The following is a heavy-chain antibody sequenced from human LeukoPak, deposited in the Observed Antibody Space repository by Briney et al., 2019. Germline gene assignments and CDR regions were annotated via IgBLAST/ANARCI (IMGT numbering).Heavy chain of an antibody. J-gene: IGHJ4*02. CDR2: IRYDGSHA. V-gene: IGHV3-30*02. CDR3: AKSLTLLTFDY. D-gene: IGHD4-23*01. Sequence: GGSLRLSCAASGFTFSSYGMHWVRQAPGKGLEWVTFIRYDGSHAYYADSVRGRFTISRDNSMDTLYLQMNSLRPEDTAVYYCAKSLTLLTFDYCGQGALVTVSS. CDR1: GFTFSSYG.